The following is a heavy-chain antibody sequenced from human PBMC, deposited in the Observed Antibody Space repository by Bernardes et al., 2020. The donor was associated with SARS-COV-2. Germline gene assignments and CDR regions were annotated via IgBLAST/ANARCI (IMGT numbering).Heavy chain of an antibody. CDR1: GFNFGDYV. J-gene: IGHJ4*02. CDR2: ISHDAAIA. CDR3: SRDLNFNFFDY. Sequence: GSLSLSCAAAGFNFGDYVMHWVRPAPGQGLVWVSRISHDAAIATYADSVKGRFTVFRDNAKNTLYLQMNSLRVEDTAIYYCSRDLNFNFFDYWGQGSLVTVSS. V-gene: IGHV3-74*01. D-gene: IGHD1-20*01.